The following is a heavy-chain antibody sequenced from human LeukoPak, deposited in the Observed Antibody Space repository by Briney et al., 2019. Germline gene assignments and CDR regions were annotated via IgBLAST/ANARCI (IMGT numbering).Heavy chain of an antibody. D-gene: IGHD2-2*02. CDR1: GGSITSSTSY. V-gene: IGHV4-39*01. CDR2: IYYSGST. J-gene: IGHJ6*02. CDR3: ASPGEDCSSTSCYNYYYGMDV. Sequence: SETLSLTCTVSGGSITSSTSYWGWIRQPPGKGLEWIGTIYYSGSTYYNPSLKSRATMSVDTSKNQFSLKLSSVTAADTAVYYCASPGEDCSSTSCYNYYYGMDVWGQGTTVTVSS.